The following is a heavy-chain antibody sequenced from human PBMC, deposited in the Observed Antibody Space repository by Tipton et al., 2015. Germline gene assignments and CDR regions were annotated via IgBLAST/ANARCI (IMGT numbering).Heavy chain of an antibody. Sequence: TLSLTCTVSGGSISSSLHYWGWIRQPPGKGLEWIGEINHSGSTNYNPSLKSRVTISVDTSKNQFSLKLSSVTAADTAVYYCARDAGRYYDSSGLSWYFDLWGRGTLVTVSS. CDR3: ARDAGRYYDSSGLSWYFDL. V-gene: IGHV4-39*07. CDR2: INHSGST. CDR1: GGSISSSLHY. J-gene: IGHJ2*01. D-gene: IGHD3-22*01.